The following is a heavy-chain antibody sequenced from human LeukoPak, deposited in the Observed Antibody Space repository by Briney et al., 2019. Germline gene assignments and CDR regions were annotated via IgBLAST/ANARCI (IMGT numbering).Heavy chain of an antibody. V-gene: IGHV4-34*01. Sequence: PSETLSLTCAVYGGSFSGYYWSWIRQPPGKGLEWIGEINHRGSANYNPSLKSRVTISVDTSKNQFSLKLSSVTAADTAVYYCARHYNSYFDLWGQGTLVIVSS. CDR3: ARHYNSYFDL. D-gene: IGHD3-10*01. CDR1: GGSFSGYY. CDR2: INHRGSA. J-gene: IGHJ4*02.